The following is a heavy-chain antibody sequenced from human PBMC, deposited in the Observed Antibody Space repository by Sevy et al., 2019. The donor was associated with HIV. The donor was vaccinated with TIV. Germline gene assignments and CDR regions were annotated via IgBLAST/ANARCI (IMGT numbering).Heavy chain of an antibody. V-gene: IGHV1-69*13. CDR3: AKSISWYASFDS. J-gene: IGHJ4*02. CDR1: GRSLRNYA. Sequence: ASVKVSCKASGRSLRNYALSCVRQAPGQGLEWMGGIIPMFGTANYVQKFQDRVTITADESTNTAYMELSSLKSHDTAVYYCAKSISWYASFDSWGQGTLVTVSS. D-gene: IGHD6-13*01. CDR2: IIPMFGTA.